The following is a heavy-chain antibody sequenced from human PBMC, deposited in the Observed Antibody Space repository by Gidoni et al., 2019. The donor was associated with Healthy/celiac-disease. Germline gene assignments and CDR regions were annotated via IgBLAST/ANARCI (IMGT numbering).Heavy chain of an antibody. CDR2: IYHSGST. V-gene: IGHV4-4*02. Sequence: QVQLHESGPGLVKPSGTLSLTCAVSGGSIRSSNWWSWVRQPPGKGLEWIGEIYHSGSTNSNPSLKSRVTISVDKSKNQFSLKLSSVTAADTAVYYCARARADIVGYYFNYWGQGTLVTVSS. CDR3: ARARADIVGYYFNY. D-gene: IGHD5-12*01. CDR1: GGSIRSSNW. J-gene: IGHJ4*02.